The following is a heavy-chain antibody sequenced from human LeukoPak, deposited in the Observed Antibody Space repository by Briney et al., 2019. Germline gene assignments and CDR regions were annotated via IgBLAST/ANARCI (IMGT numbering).Heavy chain of an antibody. V-gene: IGHV3-7*01. CDR3: VRDVGYFHFDS. J-gene: IGHJ4*02. CDR2: INEDGSQT. Sequence: GSLRLSCAASGFTFSSYSMNWVRQAPGKGLEWVGHINEDGSQTNYIDSVTGRFTISRDNTKDSLYLQMNSLRAEDTAVYFCVRDVGYFHFDSWGQGILVTVSS. CDR1: GFTFSSYS. D-gene: IGHD1-1*01.